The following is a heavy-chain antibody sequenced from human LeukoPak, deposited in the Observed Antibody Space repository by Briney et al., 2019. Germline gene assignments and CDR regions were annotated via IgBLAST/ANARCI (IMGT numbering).Heavy chain of an antibody. J-gene: IGHJ5*02. CDR2: MNPNSGNT. CDR3: ARVRGSSGWFDP. D-gene: IGHD6-6*01. V-gene: IGHV1-8*01. Sequence: ASVKVSCKASGYTFTSYDINWVRQATGQGLEWMGWMNPNSGNTGYAQKFQGRVTMTRNTSISTAYMELSGLRSEDTAVYYCARVRGSSGWFDPWGQGTLVTVSS. CDR1: GYTFTSYD.